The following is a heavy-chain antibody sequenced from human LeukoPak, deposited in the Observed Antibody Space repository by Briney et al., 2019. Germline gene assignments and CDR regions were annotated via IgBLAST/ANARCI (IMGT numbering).Heavy chain of an antibody. CDR2: IIPIFGTA. CDR1: GGTFSSYA. Sequence: GASVKVSCKASGGTFSSYAISWVRQAPGQGLEWMGGIIPIFGTANYAQKFQGRVTITTDESTSTAYMELSSLRSEDTAVYYCARDKRYCSGGSCYHDAFDIWGQGTMVTVSS. D-gene: IGHD2-15*01. V-gene: IGHV1-69*05. CDR3: ARDKRYCSGGSCYHDAFDI. J-gene: IGHJ3*02.